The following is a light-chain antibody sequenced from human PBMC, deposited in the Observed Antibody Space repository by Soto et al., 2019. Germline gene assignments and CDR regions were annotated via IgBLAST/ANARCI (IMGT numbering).Light chain of an antibody. CDR3: QQYGNWPLT. V-gene: IGKV3-15*01. CDR2: ATS. CDR1: QSVGNN. J-gene: IGKJ4*01. Sequence: EIVVTQSPATLSVSPGERATLSCRASQSVGNNFAWYQQKPCQAPRLLIFATSTRATAVPARFTASGSGTEFTLTISSLESEDFAVFNCQQYGNWPLTFGGGAKVAIE.